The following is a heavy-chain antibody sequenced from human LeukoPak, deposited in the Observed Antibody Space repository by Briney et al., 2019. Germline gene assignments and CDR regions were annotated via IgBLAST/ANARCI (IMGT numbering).Heavy chain of an antibody. J-gene: IGHJ4*02. V-gene: IGHV3-7*01. D-gene: IGHD1-7*01. CDR1: GFTFSDYW. CDR2: IKQDGSER. Sequence: GGSLRLTCAASGFTFSDYWMTWVRQAPGKGLEWVAHIKQDGSERYYGDSVKGRFTISRDNAKNLVYLQMNSLGAEDTAIYYCARGWNYAFRFDYWGQGTLVTVSS. CDR3: ARGWNYAFRFDY.